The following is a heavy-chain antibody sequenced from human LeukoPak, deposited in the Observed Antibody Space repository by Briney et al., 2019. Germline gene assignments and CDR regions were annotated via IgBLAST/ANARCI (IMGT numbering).Heavy chain of an antibody. J-gene: IGHJ4*02. CDR3: ARDSDYGARS. CDR2: IYYSGST. Sequence: SQTLSLTCTVSGGSISSGGYYWSWIRQHPGKGLEWIGYIYYSGSTYYNPSLKSRVTISEDTSKNQFSLKLSSVTAADTAVYYCARDSDYGARSWGQGTLVTVSS. D-gene: IGHD4-17*01. V-gene: IGHV4-31*03. CDR1: GGSISSGGYY.